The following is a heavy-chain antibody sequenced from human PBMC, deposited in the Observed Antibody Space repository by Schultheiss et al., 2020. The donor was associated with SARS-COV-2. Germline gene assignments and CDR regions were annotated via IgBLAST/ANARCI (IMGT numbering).Heavy chain of an antibody. CDR1: GFTFSSYW. J-gene: IGHJ6*02. CDR2: ISSNGGST. Sequence: GGSLRLSCAASGFTFSSYWMHWVRQAPGKGLEYVSAISSNGGSTYYANSVKGRFAISRDNSKNTLYLQMGSLRAEDMAVYYCARDRRWELPNYYYYYGMDVWGQGTTVTVSS. D-gene: IGHD1-26*01. V-gene: IGHV3-64*01. CDR3: ARDRRWELPNYYYYYGMDV.